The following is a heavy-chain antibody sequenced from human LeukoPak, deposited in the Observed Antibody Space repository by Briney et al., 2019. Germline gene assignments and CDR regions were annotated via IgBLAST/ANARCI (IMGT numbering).Heavy chain of an antibody. CDR2: ISSSSSYI. J-gene: IGHJ4*02. CDR3: ARDYSYSSSAAPHT. Sequence: GGSLRLSCAASGFTFSSYSMNWVRQAPGKGLEWVSSISSSSSYIYYADSVKGRFTISRDNAKNSLYLQMNGLRAEDTAVYYCARDYSYSSSAAPHTWGQGTLVTVSS. CDR1: GFTFSSYS. D-gene: IGHD6-6*01. V-gene: IGHV3-21*01.